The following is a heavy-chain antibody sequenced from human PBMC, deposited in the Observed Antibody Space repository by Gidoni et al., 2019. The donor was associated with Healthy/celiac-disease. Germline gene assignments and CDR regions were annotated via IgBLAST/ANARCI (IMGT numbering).Heavy chain of an antibody. Sequence: EVQLLESGGGLVQPGGSLRLSCAASGFTFSSYAMSWVRQAPGEGVGWVVAISGRGGSTYYAGPVKGRFTISRDNSKNTLYLQMNSLRAEDTAVYYCAKSPGNDGARGDYWGQGTLVTVSS. CDR3: AKSPGNDGARGDY. D-gene: IGHD1-1*01. CDR1: GFTFSSYA. J-gene: IGHJ4*02. V-gene: IGHV3-23*01. CDR2: ISGRGGST.